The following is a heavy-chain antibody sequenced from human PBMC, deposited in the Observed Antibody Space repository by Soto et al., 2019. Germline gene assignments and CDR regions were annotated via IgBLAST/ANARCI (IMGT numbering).Heavy chain of an antibody. Sequence: HSDTHSITCAFYRGSFSGYFWSLIRKPPGKGLEWIGEINHSGSTNYNPSLKSRVTISVDTSKNQFSLKLSSVTAADTAVYYCARGRVLPWFGELLYASYYYYFMDVWGKGTTVTVSS. CDR1: RGSFSGYF. J-gene: IGHJ6*03. CDR2: INHSGST. CDR3: ARGRVLPWFGELLYASYYYYFMDV. D-gene: IGHD3-10*01. V-gene: IGHV4-34*01.